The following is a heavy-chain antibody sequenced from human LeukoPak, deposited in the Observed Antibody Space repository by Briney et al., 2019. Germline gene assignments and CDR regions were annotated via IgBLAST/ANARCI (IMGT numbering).Heavy chain of an antibody. D-gene: IGHD3-10*01. V-gene: IGHV3-7*01. CDR1: GFTFSSYW. CDR2: IKQDGSEK. CDR3: AKALYYYGSGSYPFDY. J-gene: IGHJ4*02. Sequence: GGSLRLSCAASGFTFSSYWMSWVRQAPGKGLEWVANIKQDGSEKYYVDSVKGRFTISRDNAKNSLYLQMNSLRAEDTAVYYCAKALYYYGSGSYPFDYWGQGTLVTVSS.